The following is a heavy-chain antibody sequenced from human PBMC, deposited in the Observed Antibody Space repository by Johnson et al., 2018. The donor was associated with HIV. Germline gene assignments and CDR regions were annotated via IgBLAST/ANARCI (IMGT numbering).Heavy chain of an antibody. D-gene: IGHD3-22*01. CDR1: GFTFSSYA. Sequence: QMLLVESGGGVVQPGRSLRLSCAASGFTFSSYAMHWVRQAPGKGLEWVAVISYDGSNKYYADSVKGRFTISRDNSKNKLYLQMNSLRAEDTAVYYCARDRPIAPFDIWGQGTMVTVSS. CDR2: ISYDGSNK. CDR3: ARDRPIAPFDI. J-gene: IGHJ3*02. V-gene: IGHV3-30-3*01.